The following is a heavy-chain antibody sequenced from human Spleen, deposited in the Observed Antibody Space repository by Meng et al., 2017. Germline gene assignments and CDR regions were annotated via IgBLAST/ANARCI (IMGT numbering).Heavy chain of an antibody. CDR3: ARHHHSPTFDY. CDR2: VVYSGTT. CDR1: GGSISSSGYY. Sequence: QLQLQESGPGLAKPSEPLSLTGTVSGGSISSSGYYWAWVRQPPREGPGWIGSVVYSGTTYYTSSLKSRVSISVDTSKNQFSLKLSSVTTADTAVYYCARHHHSPTFDYWGQGTLVTVSS. D-gene: IGHD1-14*01. V-gene: IGHV4-39*01. J-gene: IGHJ4*02.